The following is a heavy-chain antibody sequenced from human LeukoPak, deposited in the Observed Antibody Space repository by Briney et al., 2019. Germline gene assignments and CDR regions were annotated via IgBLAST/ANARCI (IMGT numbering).Heavy chain of an antibody. V-gene: IGHV3-9*01. J-gene: IGHJ3*02. CDR1: GFTFDDYA. D-gene: IGHD3-10*01. Sequence: GGFLRLSCAASGFTFDDYAMHWVRQAPGKGLEWVSGISWNSGSIAYADSVKGRFTISRDNAKNSLYLQMNSLRAEDTALYYCAKDIDAYYDAFDIWGQGTMVTVSS. CDR3: AKDIDAYYDAFDI. CDR2: ISWNSGSI.